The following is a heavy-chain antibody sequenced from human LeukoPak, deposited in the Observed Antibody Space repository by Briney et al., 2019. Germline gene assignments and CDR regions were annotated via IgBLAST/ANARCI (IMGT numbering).Heavy chain of an antibody. CDR2: INQDENEK. J-gene: IGHJ4*02. Sequence: PGGALRLSCAASGCPFHNYWMTWGRQAPGKGLEGVANINQDENEKYYLDSVKGRFTISRDNAETSLFLQMTSLSVEDTAIYYCARGLYGSGRRSLMAHCGSGALVAVSS. D-gene: IGHD3-10*01. CDR1: GCPFHNYW. V-gene: IGHV3-7*01. CDR3: ARGLYGSGRRSLMAH.